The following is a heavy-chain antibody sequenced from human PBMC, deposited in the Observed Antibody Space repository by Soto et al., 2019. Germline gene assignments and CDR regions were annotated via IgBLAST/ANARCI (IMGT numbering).Heavy chain of an antibody. J-gene: IGHJ6*02. CDR1: GFTFSSYG. CDR2: ISYDGSNK. D-gene: IGHD3-16*01. CDR3: AKDGGERSYYYGMDV. V-gene: IGHV3-30*18. Sequence: GGSLRLSCAASGFTFSSYGMHWVRQAPGKGLEWVAVISYDGSNKYYADSVKGRFTISRDNSKNTLYLQMNSLRAEDTAVYYCAKDGGERSYYYGMDVWGQGTTVTVSS.